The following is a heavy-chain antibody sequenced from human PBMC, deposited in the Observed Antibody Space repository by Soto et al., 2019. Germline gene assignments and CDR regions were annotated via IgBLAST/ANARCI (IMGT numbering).Heavy chain of an antibody. J-gene: IGHJ4*02. CDR1: GFSLSTSVVV. V-gene: IGHV2-5*01. Sequence: QITLKESGPTLVKPTQTLTLTCTFSGFSLSTSVVVVGWIRQPPGKALEWLAFIYGNDDKRYSPSLKSRLTITKDTSKTQVVLTMTNMDPVDTATYYCAHRTTDRAVDYWGQGTLVTVSS. D-gene: IGHD5-18*01. CDR3: AHRTTDRAVDY. CDR2: IYGNDDK.